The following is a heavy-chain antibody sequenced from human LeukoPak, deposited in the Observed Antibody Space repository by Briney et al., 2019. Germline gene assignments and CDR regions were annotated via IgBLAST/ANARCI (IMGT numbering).Heavy chain of an antibody. Sequence: GGSLRLSCAASGFIVSSNYMNWVRQAPGKGLEWVSVIYTGGNTYYADSVKGRFTISRDNSKNSLYLQMNSLRTEDTALYYCAKGQGYTYGDSSDYWGQGTLVTVSS. CDR3: AKGQGYTYGDSSDY. J-gene: IGHJ4*02. CDR2: IYTGGNT. CDR1: GFIVSSNY. V-gene: IGHV3-53*05. D-gene: IGHD5-18*01.